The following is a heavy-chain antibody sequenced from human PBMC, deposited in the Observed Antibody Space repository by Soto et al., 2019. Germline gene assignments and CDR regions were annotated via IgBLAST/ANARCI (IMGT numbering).Heavy chain of an antibody. CDR1: GFTFSSYW. CDR3: ARLPKKRPQN. Sequence: EVQLVESGGGLVQPGGSLRLSCAASGFTFSSYWLHWVRQAPGKGLVWVSSISTDASSTSYADPVKGRFTISRDNAKNTLYLQMDSVRAEDRAVYYCARLPKKRPQNWGQGTLVIFSP. J-gene: IGHJ1*01. V-gene: IGHV3-74*01. CDR2: ISTDASST.